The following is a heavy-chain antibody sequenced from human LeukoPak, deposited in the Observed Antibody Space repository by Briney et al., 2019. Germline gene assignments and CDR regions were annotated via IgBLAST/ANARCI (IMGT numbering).Heavy chain of an antibody. CDR3: ARGSSSWTEGYYYYMDV. CDR1: GYTFTSYG. Sequence: ASVKVSCKASGYTFTSYGISWVRQAPGQGLEWMGWISAYNGNTNYAQKLQGRVTMTTDTSTSTAYMELRSLRSDDTAVYYCARGSSSWTEGYYYYMDVWGKGTTVTVSS. D-gene: IGHD3-10*01. J-gene: IGHJ6*03. V-gene: IGHV1-18*01. CDR2: ISAYNGNT.